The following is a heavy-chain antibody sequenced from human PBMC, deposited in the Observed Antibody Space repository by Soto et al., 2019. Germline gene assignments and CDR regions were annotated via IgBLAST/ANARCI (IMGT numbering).Heavy chain of an antibody. CDR2: LYYNGRT. D-gene: IGHD3-22*01. CDR3: AASSPGRYYDSSGYSQPPFDF. J-gene: IGHJ4*02. CDR1: GGSISSGGYY. Sequence: SETLSLTCTVSGGSISSGGYYWSWIRQTPGEGLEWIGYLYYNGRTKYDPSLKSRVTMSVDASKNQFSLKLNSVTAADTAVYHCAASSPGRYYDSSGYSQPPFDFWGQGTLVTVSS. V-gene: IGHV4-61*08.